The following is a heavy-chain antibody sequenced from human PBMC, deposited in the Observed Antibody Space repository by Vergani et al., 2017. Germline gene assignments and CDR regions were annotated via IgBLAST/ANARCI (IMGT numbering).Heavy chain of an antibody. Sequence: EVQLLESGGNLVQRGGSLRLSCAVSGFTFTNFAMTWARQAPGKGLVWVAFIRNKAYGGTKEYAASVKGRFTISRDDSKRLAYLQLSGLKTEDTAVYFCSRGRGYSFGYPVYWGQGTLVTVSS. D-gene: IGHD5-18*01. CDR3: SRGRGYSFGYPVY. CDR2: IRNKAYGGTK. J-gene: IGHJ4*02. V-gene: IGHV3-49*04. CDR1: GFTFTNFA.